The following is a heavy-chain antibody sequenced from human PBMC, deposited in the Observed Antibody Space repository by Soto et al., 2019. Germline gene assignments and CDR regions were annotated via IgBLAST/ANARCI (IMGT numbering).Heavy chain of an antibody. D-gene: IGHD2-15*01. CDR1: GYTFTYHG. V-gene: IGHV1-18*01. CDR3: VRDRESSGTLLAY. CDR2: ISGYTGNA. Sequence: GASVKVSCKASGYTFTYHGITWVRQAPGQGLEWMGWISGYTGNADYAQRFQGRVIMTTDTSTSTAYMEVRSLRSDDTAVYYCVRDRESSGTLLAYWGQGTLVTVSS. J-gene: IGHJ4*02.